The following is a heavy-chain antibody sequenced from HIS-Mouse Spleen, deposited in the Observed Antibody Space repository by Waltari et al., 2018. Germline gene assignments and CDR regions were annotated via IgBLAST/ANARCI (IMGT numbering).Heavy chain of an antibody. Sequence: QVQLVQSGAEVKKPGASVKVSCKASGYTFTGYYMHWVRQAPGQGLEWMGWIKPNSGGTNYAQKFQGRVTMTRDTSISTAYMGLSRLRSDDTAVYYCARDSAGAGGYYGMDVWGQGTTVTVSS. CDR3: ARDSAGAGGYYGMDV. CDR2: IKPNSGGT. CDR1: GYTFTGYY. D-gene: IGHD3-16*01. J-gene: IGHJ6*02. V-gene: IGHV1-2*02.